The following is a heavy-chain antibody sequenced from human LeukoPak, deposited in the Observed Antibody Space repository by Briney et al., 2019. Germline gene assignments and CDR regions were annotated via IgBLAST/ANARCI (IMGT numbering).Heavy chain of an antibody. Sequence: LVASVKVSCKASGYTFTGYYMHWVRQAPGQGLEWMGWINPNSGGTNYAQKFQGRVTMTRDTSISTAYMELSRLRSDDTAVYYCARWTGYGSGSYYYDYWGQGTLVTVSS. D-gene: IGHD3-10*01. J-gene: IGHJ4*02. V-gene: IGHV1-2*03. CDR3: ARWTGYGSGSYYYDY. CDR1: GYTFTGYY. CDR2: INPNSGGT.